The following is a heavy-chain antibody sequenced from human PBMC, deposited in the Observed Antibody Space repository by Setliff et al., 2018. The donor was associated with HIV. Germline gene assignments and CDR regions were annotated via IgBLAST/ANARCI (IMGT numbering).Heavy chain of an antibody. V-gene: IGHV4-39*07. J-gene: IGHJ4*02. CDR1: GDSITNSMHY. CDR2: T. Sequence: KTSETLSLTCTVSGDSITNSMHYWSWIRQPPGKGLEFIGSTYYNPSLKSRVTISVDTSKNQFSLKLSSVTAADTAVYYCARQRHGGAGAHDYWGQGTLVTVSS. CDR3: ARQRHGGAGAHDY. D-gene: IGHD3-16*01.